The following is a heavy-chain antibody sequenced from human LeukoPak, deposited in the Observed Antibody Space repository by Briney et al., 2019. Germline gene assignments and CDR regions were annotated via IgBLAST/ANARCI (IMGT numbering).Heavy chain of an antibody. CDR3: ARVPLDHNDAFDI. CDR2: INPSGGST. V-gene: IGHV1-46*01. CDR1: GYTFTSYY. D-gene: IGHD1-14*01. J-gene: IGHJ3*02. Sequence: ASVKVSCKASGYTFTSYYMHWVRQAPGQGLEWMGIINPSGGSTSYAQKFQGRVTMTRDMSTSTVYMELSSLRSEDTAVYYCARVPLDHNDAFDIWGQGTMVTVSS.